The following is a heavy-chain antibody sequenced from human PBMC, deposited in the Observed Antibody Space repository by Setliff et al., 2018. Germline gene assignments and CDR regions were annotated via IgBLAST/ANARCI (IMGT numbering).Heavy chain of an antibody. CDR1: GFIFSSYW. CDR3: ATYKRSSSFEY. V-gene: IGHV3-7*03. Sequence: GESLRLSCAASGFIFSSYWMNWVRQAPGKGLEWVATINQDGSGKYYVDSVKGRFTISRDNAKNSLYPQMNSPRAEDTAVYYCATYKRSSSFEYWGQGSLVTVSS. CDR2: INQDGSGK. J-gene: IGHJ4*02. D-gene: IGHD6-6*01.